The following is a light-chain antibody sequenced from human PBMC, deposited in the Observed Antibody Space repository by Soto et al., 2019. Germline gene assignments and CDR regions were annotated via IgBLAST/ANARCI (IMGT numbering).Light chain of an antibody. Sequence: QSALTQVASVSASPGQSITISCTGTSSDVGGHNYVSWYQQHPGKAPKLMIYNVDYRPSGVSNRFSGSKSGNTASLTIFGLQAEDEANYYCSSYADSSTVVFGGGTKLTVL. CDR3: SSYADSSTVV. CDR2: NVD. J-gene: IGLJ2*01. V-gene: IGLV2-14*03. CDR1: SSDVGGHNY.